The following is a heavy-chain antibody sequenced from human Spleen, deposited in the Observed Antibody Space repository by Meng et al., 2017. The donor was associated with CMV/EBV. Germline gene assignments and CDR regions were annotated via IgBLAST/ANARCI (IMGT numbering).Heavy chain of an antibody. CDR3: ARDEGNSSHFDY. Sequence: ASVKVSCKASGYTFTSYDINWVRQAPGQGLEWMGWINPNSGDTNYAQKFQGRVTMTRDTSISTAYMELRSLRSDDTAVYYCARDEGNSSHFDYWGQGTLVTVSS. CDR1: GYTFTSYD. V-gene: IGHV1-2*02. J-gene: IGHJ4*02. CDR2: INPNSGDT. D-gene: IGHD6-6*01.